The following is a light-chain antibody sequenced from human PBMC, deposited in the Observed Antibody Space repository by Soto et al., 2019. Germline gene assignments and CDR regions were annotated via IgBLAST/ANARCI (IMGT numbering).Light chain of an antibody. CDR2: VDD. Sequence: QSVLTQPPSVSGTPGQRVTISCSGSNSNIGKNDVYWYRHLPGTAPRLLIYVDDQRPSGVPDRFSASKSGNSASLAISGLRSDDEADYYCAAWDDSLSAFVFATGTKVTVL. J-gene: IGLJ1*01. CDR1: NSNIGKND. CDR3: AAWDDSLSAFV. V-gene: IGLV1-47*02.